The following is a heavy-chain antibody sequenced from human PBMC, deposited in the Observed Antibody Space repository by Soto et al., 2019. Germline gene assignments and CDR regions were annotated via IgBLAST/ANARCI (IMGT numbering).Heavy chain of an antibody. D-gene: IGHD6-6*01. CDR3: ARASSSTRHVYYYYYMEL. CDR1: GFRFDDYA. J-gene: IGHJ6*03. CDR2: IGWNSGSI. V-gene: IGHV3-9*01. Sequence: GGSLRLSCAGSGFRFDDYAIHWVRQAPGKGLEWVAGIGWNSGSIGYADSVRGRFTISRDNAKNSLYLQMNSLRAEDTALYYCARASSSTRHVYYYYYMELWGKGTTVTVSS.